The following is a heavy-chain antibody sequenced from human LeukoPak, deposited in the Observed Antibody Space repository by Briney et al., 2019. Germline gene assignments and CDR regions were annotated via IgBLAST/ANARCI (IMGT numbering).Heavy chain of an antibody. Sequence: GASVQESCKAAGCTFTSYYLNCVRQPTARELEGMGWMNHNSGYTSYAHKFHDRLTMTTNTSRSRAYMELSSLRSEATAVYYCAKGGGRIWGQGTMVTVSS. V-gene: IGHV1-8*01. CDR2: MNHNSGYT. CDR3: AKGGGRI. J-gene: IGHJ3*02. D-gene: IGHD2-15*01. CDR1: GCTFTSYY.